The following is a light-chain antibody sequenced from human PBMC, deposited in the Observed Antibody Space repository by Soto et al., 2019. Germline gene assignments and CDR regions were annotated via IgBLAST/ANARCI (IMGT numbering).Light chain of an antibody. Sequence: EIVLTQSPGTLSLSPGQRATLSCRASKSVDTTYLAWFQHKPGQAPRLLIYGASRRDTGIPNRFSGSGSGTDFALTISGLEPEDMAVYYCQQSGGSPPITFGQGTRLEMK. CDR2: GAS. CDR1: KSVDTTY. CDR3: QQSGGSPPIT. J-gene: IGKJ5*01. V-gene: IGKV3-20*01.